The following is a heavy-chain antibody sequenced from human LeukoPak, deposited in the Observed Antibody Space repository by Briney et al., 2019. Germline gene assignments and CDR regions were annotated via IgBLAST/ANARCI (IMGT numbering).Heavy chain of an antibody. CDR3: AKDRGPIVVVPAAILQH. Sequence: GGSLRLSCAASGFTFSSYAMSWVRQAPGKGLEWVSAISGSGGSTYYADSVKGRFTISRDNSKNTLYLQMNSLRAEDTAVYYCAKDRGPIVVVPAAILQHWGQGTLVTVSS. CDR1: GFTFSSYA. V-gene: IGHV3-23*01. D-gene: IGHD2-2*01. J-gene: IGHJ1*01. CDR2: ISGSGGST.